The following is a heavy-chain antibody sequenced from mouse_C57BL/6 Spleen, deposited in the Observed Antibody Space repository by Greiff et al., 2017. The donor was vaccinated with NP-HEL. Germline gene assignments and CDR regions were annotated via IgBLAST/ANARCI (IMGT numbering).Heavy chain of an antibody. CDR1: GIDFSRYW. CDR2: INPDSSTI. Sequence: EVKLLESGGGLVQPGGSLKLSCAASGIDFSRYWMSWVRRAPGKGLEWIGEINPDSSTINYAPSLKDKFIISRDNAKNTLYLQMSKVRSEDTALYYCARPDYYGSSYEFAYWGQGTLVTVSA. J-gene: IGHJ3*01. D-gene: IGHD1-1*01. CDR3: ARPDYYGSSYEFAY. V-gene: IGHV4-1*01.